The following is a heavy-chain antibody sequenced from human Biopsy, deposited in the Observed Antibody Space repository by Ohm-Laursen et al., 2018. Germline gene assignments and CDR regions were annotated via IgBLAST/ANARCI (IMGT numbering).Heavy chain of an antibody. D-gene: IGHD5-12*01. Sequence: SETLSLTCTVSGGSISDSTYHWGWIRQSPGKGLEWIGNIYYSGNTDYSPSLKSRVTISVDTSNNQFSLKLRSVTAADTAVYYCARVAGGYAYYYGMDVWGQGTTVIVSS. CDR2: IYYSGNT. J-gene: IGHJ6*02. V-gene: IGHV4-39*01. CDR3: ARVAGGYAYYYGMDV. CDR1: GGSISDSTYH.